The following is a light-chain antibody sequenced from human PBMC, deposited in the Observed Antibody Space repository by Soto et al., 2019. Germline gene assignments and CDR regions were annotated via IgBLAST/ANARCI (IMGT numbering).Light chain of an antibody. CDR3: QQLNTYPVT. CDR1: QGLNSY. Sequence: DIQLTQSPSFLSASVGDRVTITCRASQGLNSYFAWYQQKPGKAPKLLLYATSTLRSVFPSRFSGSGSGAEYTLTTTSLQPENIATYYCQQLNTYPVTFGGGTKVDIQ. V-gene: IGKV1-9*01. J-gene: IGKJ4*01. CDR2: ATS.